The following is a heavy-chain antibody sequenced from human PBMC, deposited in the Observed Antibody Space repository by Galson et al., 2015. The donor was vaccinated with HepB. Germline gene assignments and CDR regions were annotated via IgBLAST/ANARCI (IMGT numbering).Heavy chain of an antibody. CDR1: GGTFSSYA. D-gene: IGHD4-17*01. J-gene: IGHJ6*02. CDR2: IIPIFGTA. Sequence: SVKVSCKASGGTFSSYAISWVRQAPGQGLEWMGGIIPIFGTANYAQKFQGRVTITADESTSTAYMELSSLRSEDTAVYYCASNDYGDYRGYDYYYYYGMDDWGQGTTVTVSS. V-gene: IGHV1-69*13. CDR3: ASNDYGDYRGYDYYYYYGMDD.